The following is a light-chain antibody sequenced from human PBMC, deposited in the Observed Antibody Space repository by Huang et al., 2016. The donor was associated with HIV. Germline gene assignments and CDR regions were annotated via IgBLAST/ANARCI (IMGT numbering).Light chain of an antibody. J-gene: IGKJ4*01. V-gene: IGKV3-15*01. Sequence: IILTQSPATLSVSPGEGATLSCRASQSIGTNLAWYQQRPGQAPRLLMYGASTRATGVPARVSGSGSGTEFNLNLSSLQSEDFATYYCQHYSNWPPLTFGGGTKVDI. CDR2: GAS. CDR3: QHYSNWPPLT. CDR1: QSIGTN.